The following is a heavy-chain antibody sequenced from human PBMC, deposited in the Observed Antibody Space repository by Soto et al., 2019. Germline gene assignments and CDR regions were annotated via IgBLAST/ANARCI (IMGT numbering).Heavy chain of an antibody. CDR2: INPNGGGT. V-gene: IGHV1-2*04. J-gene: IGHJ4*01. Sequence: GSSVNCYFNASGYTFTGDYMHWVRQAPGQVLDCIGWINPNGGGTNYAQKFQGWVTMTRDTSIRTAYMELSRLRSEDTAVYYCARGGYFDSSNYLAYWGLGTLVNVSS. D-gene: IGHD3-22*01. CDR1: GYTFTGDY. CDR3: ARGGYFDSSNYLAY.